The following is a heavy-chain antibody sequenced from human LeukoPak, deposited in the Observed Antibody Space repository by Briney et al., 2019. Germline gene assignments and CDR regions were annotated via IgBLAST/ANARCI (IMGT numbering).Heavy chain of an antibody. CDR2: IYPGDSDT. CDR1: GYSFTTWW. J-gene: IGHJ4*02. CDR3: AGRGTGTTLAFDY. Sequence: GESLKISCKGSGYSFTTWWIGWVRQMPGKGLEWMGVIYPGDSDTRYSPSFQGQVTISADKSINTAYLQWSSLKASDTGMYYCAGRGTGTTLAFDYWGQGTLVTVSS. V-gene: IGHV5-51*01. D-gene: IGHD1-1*01.